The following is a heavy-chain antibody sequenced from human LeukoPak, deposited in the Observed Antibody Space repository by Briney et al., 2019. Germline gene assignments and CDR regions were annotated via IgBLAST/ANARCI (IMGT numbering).Heavy chain of an antibody. CDR1: GFTFSSFA. D-gene: IGHD3-22*01. CDR2: FSGSGGST. CDR3: ARDQVSMIVPFDY. V-gene: IGHV3-23*01. Sequence: GGSLRLSCAASGFTFSSFAMSWVRQAPGKGLEWVSTFSGSGGSTYYADSVKGRFTISRDNAKNSLYLQMNSLRAEDTAVYYCARDQVSMIVPFDYWGQGTLVTVSS. J-gene: IGHJ4*02.